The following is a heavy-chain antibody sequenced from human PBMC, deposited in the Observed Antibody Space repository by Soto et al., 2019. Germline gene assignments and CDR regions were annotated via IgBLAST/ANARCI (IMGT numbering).Heavy chain of an antibody. CDR1: GGSISSGDYY. CDR2: IYYSGST. D-gene: IGHD3-3*01. J-gene: IGHJ4*02. Sequence: SETLSLTCTVSGGSISSGDYYWSWIRQPPGKGLEWIGYIYYSGSTYYNPSLKSRVTISVDTSKNQYSLKLSSVTAADTAVYYCARFLEWLQTFDYWGQGTLVTVSS. V-gene: IGHV4-30-4*01. CDR3: ARFLEWLQTFDY.